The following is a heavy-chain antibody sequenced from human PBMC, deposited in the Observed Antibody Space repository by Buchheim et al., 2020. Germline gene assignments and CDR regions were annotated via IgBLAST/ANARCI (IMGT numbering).Heavy chain of an antibody. CDR3: ARWRGAIVAYYYYYYGMDV. Sequence: QVQLQQWGAGLLKPSETLSLTCAVYGGSFSGYYWSWIRQPPGKGLEWIGEINHSGSTNYNPSLKSRVPISVDTSKNQLSLKLSSVTAADTAVYYCARWRGAIVAYYYYYYGMDVWGQGTT. D-gene: IGHD2-15*01. CDR2: INHSGST. CDR1: GGSFSGYY. J-gene: IGHJ6*02. V-gene: IGHV4-34*01.